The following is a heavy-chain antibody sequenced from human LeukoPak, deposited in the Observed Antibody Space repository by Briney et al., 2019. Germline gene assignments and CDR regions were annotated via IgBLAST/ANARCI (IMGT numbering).Heavy chain of an antibody. V-gene: IGHV3-21*01. CDR2: ISTDSIYI. CDR3: ARDGTVWSRYY. J-gene: IGHJ4*02. CDR1: GFTFSSSS. D-gene: IGHD1/OR15-1a*01. Sequence: GGSLRLSCAASGFTFSSSSMNWVRQGPGKGLEWVSSISTDSIYIYYADSVKGRFTISRDNAKNSLYLQMSSLRAEDTAVYYCARDGTVWSRYYWGQGTLVTVSS.